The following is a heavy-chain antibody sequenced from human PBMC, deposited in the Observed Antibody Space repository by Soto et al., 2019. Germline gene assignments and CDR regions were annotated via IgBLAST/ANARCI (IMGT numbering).Heavy chain of an antibody. V-gene: IGHV4-59*08. CDR1: GGSISSYY. CDR3: ARHFGNYGDWAFDF. Sequence: SETLSLTCTVSGGSISSYYWSWIRQPPGKGLEWIGYIYYSGRTYYNPSLRSRVTISVDTSRDQFSLNLNSVTAADTAVYYCARHFGNYGDWAFDFWGQGTLVTVS. J-gene: IGHJ4*02. CDR2: IYYSGRT. D-gene: IGHD4-17*01.